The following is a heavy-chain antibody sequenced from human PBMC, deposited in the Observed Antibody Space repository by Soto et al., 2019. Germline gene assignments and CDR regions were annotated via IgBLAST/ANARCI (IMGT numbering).Heavy chain of an antibody. CDR1: GFTFSSYW. D-gene: IGHD3-22*01. V-gene: IGHV3-74*01. Sequence: GGSLRLSCAASGFTFSSYWMHWVRQAPGKGLVWVSRMNSDGSSTSYADSVKGRFTISRDNAKNTLHLQMNSLRAEDTAVYYCARDPYDSSHRDYWGQGTRVTVSS. J-gene: IGHJ4*02. CDR2: MNSDGSST. CDR3: ARDPYDSSHRDY.